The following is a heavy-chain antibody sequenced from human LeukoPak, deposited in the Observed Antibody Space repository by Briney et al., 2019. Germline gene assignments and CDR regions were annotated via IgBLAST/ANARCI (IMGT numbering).Heavy chain of an antibody. J-gene: IGHJ4*02. D-gene: IGHD5-18*01. CDR3: ARGEGSYDY. Sequence: SETLSLTCTVSGGSISSGGYYWSWIRQPPGKGLEWVGYIYYSGSTNYNPSLKSRVTISVDTSKNQFSLKLSSVTAADTAVYYCARGEGSYDYWGQGTLVTVSS. CDR1: GGSISSGGYY. V-gene: IGHV4-61*08. CDR2: IYYSGST.